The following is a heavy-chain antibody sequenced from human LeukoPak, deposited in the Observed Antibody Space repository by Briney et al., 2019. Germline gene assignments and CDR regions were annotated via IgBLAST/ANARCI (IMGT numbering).Heavy chain of an antibody. Sequence: GGSLRLSCAAPGFTFSSYGMHWVRQAPGKGLEWVSSISSSGSYIYYADSVKGRFTISRDNAKNSLYLQMNSLRAEDTAEYFCARDSRAVAADFDYWGQGTLVTVSS. D-gene: IGHD6-19*01. CDR2: ISSSGSYI. CDR1: GFTFSSYG. V-gene: IGHV3-21*01. CDR3: ARDSRAVAADFDY. J-gene: IGHJ4*02.